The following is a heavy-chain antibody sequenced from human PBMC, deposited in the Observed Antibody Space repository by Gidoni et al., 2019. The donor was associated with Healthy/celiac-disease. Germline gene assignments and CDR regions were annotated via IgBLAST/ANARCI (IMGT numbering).Heavy chain of an antibody. Sequence: EVQLVESGGGLVQPGGSLRLSCAASGFTFSSYAMHWVRQAPGKGLEYVSAISSNGGSTYYANSVKGRFTISRDNSKNTLYLQMGSLRAEDMAVYYCASGTWFGELFDPWGQGTLVTVSS. CDR1: GFTFSSYA. V-gene: IGHV3-64*01. CDR3: ASGTWFGELFDP. J-gene: IGHJ5*02. CDR2: ISSNGGST. D-gene: IGHD3-10*01.